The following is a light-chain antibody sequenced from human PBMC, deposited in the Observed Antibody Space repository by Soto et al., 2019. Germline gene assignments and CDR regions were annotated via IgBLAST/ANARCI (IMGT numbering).Light chain of an antibody. CDR1: QSVSTY. CDR2: DTS. J-gene: IGKJ5*01. CDR3: QQRLGWPPLT. Sequence: EIVLTHSPATLSLSPWERATLSCRASQSVSTYLAWHQQKPSQAAPLLIYDTSNGATGMPARFSGSGSGTDVTITISSLEPEDFAINYCQQRLGWPPLTFGQGTRLEIK. V-gene: IGKV3-11*01.